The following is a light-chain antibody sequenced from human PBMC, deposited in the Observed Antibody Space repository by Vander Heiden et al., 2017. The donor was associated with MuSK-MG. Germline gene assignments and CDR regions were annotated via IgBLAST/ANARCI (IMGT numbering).Light chain of an antibody. CDR3: CSYASSSTFV. CDR2: DVT. Sequence: QSALTQPASVSGSPGQSITISCTGTTSDVGSYNLVSWYQHHPGKAPNLVIYDVTKRPSGISNRFSGSKSGNTASLTISGLQAEDEADYYCCSYASSSTFVFGTGTKVTVL. CDR1: TSDVGSYNL. J-gene: IGLJ1*01. V-gene: IGLV2-23*02.